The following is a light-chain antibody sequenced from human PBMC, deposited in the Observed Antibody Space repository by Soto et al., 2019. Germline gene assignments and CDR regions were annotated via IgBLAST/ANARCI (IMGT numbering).Light chain of an antibody. Sequence: QSVLTQPPSVSGAPGQRVTISCTGSSSNIGAGYDVHWYQQLPGTAPKVLIYGNSNRPSGVPDRFSGSKSGTSACLAITGVQAEDEADYYCQSYDSSLSGYVFGTGTKLTVL. CDR2: GNS. V-gene: IGLV1-40*01. J-gene: IGLJ1*01. CDR3: QSYDSSLSGYV. CDR1: SSNIGAGYD.